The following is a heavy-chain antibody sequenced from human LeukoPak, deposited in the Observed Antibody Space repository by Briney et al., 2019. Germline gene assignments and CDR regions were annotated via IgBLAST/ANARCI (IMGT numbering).Heavy chain of an antibody. CDR2: ISSSGSTI. Sequence: GGSLRLSCAASGFTFSDYYMSWIRQAPGKGLEWVSYISSSGSTIYYADSVKGRFTISRDNSKNTLYLQMNSLRAEDTAVYYCAKATGNYGDYYFDHWGQGTPVTVSS. D-gene: IGHD4-17*01. CDR1: GFTFSDYY. CDR3: AKATGNYGDYYFDH. V-gene: IGHV3-11*01. J-gene: IGHJ4*02.